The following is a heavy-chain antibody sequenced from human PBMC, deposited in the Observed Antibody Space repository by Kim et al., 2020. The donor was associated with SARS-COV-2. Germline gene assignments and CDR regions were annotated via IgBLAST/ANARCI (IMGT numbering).Heavy chain of an antibody. CDR2: GRP. J-gene: IGHJ4*02. V-gene: IGHV4-39*01. Sequence: GRPNYNPSLKSRVTISVDTSKNQFSLEVTSVTAADTAVYYCARVFDYWGQGILVPVSS. CDR3: ARVFDY.